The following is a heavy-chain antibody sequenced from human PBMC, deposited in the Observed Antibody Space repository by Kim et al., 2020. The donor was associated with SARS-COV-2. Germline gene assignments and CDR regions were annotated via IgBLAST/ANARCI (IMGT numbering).Heavy chain of an antibody. CDR3: ATAPDPLTGSYFDY. Sequence: ASVKVSCKVSGYTLTELSMHWVRQAPGKGLEWMGGFDPEDGETIYAQKFQGRVTMTEDTSTDTAYMELSSLRSEDTAVYYSATAPDPLTGSYFDYWGQGTLVTVSS. V-gene: IGHV1-24*01. D-gene: IGHD3-9*01. J-gene: IGHJ4*02. CDR1: GYTLTELS. CDR2: FDPEDGET.